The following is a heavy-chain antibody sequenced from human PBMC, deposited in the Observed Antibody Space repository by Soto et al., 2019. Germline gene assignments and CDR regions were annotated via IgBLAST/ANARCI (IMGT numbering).Heavy chain of an antibody. J-gene: IGHJ5*02. Sequence: ASVKVSCKASGYTFTSYGISWVRQAPGQGLEWMGWISAYNGNTNYAQKLQGRVTMTTDTSTSTAYMELRSLRSDDTAVYYCARDLDIVVVPAATSAGFDPWGQGTLVTCSS. V-gene: IGHV1-18*01. CDR2: ISAYNGNT. CDR3: ARDLDIVVVPAATSAGFDP. CDR1: GYTFTSYG. D-gene: IGHD2-2*01.